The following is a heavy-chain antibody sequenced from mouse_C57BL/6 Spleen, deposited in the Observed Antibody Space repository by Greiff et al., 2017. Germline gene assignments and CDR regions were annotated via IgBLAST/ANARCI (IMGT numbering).Heavy chain of an antibody. D-gene: IGHD3-2*02. CDR2: IYPGDGDT. J-gene: IGHJ3*01. V-gene: IGHV1-82*01. CDR3: VLDSSGYSWFAY. CDR1: GYAFSSSW. Sequence: VQLQQSGPELVKPGASVKISCKASGYAFSSSWMYWVKQRPGKGLEWIGRIYPGDGDTNYNGKFKGKATLTADKSSSTAYMQLSSLTSEDSAVYVCVLDSSGYSWFAYWGQGTLVTVAA.